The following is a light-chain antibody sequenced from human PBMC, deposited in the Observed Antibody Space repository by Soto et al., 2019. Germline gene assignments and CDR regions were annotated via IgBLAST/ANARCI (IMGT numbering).Light chain of an antibody. CDR3: QQFSSYPLT. CDR2: DAS. CDR1: QTVRNNY. J-gene: IGKJ4*01. V-gene: IGKV3-20*01. Sequence: EFVLTQSPGTLSLSPGERATLSCRASQTVRNNYLAWYQQKPGQAPRLLIYDASSRSPGIPDRFSGGGSGTDFTLTISRLEPEDLAVYYCQQFSSYPLTFGGGTNVEIK.